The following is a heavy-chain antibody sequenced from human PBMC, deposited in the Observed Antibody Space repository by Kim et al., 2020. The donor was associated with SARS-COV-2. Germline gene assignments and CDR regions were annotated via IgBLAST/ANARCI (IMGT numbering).Heavy chain of an antibody. D-gene: IGHD1-26*01. CDR1: GGSISTYY. V-gene: IGHV4-59*01. CDR2: IYCSGST. J-gene: IGHJ6*02. Sequence: SETLSLTCTVSGGSISTYYWSLIRQPPGKGLEWIGYIYCSGSTNYNPSLKSRVTISVDTSNNQFSLKLSSVTAADTAVYYCARVRPLDSGSYYYGMDVWGQGTTVTVSS. CDR3: ARVRPLDSGSYYYGMDV.